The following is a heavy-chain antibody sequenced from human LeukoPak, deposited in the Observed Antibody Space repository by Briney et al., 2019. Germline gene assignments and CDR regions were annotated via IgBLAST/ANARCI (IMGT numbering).Heavy chain of an antibody. J-gene: IGHJ4*02. CDR2: ISYDGSNK. CDR1: GFTFSTHP. D-gene: IGHD6-13*01. CDR3: ARQLIAAADPNDY. Sequence: PGRALRLSCAASGFTFSTHPPPPLPQAPVTGLEWVAVISYDGSNKYYADSVKGRFTISRDNAKNSLYLQMNSLRAEDTAVYYCARQLIAAADPNDYWGQGTLVTVSS. V-gene: IGHV3-30-3*01.